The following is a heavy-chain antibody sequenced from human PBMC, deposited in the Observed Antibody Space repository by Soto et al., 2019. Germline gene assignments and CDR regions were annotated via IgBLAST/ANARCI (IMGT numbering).Heavy chain of an antibody. Sequence: GGSLRLSCAASGFTFSSYAMSWVRQAPGKGLEWVSAISGSGGSTYYADSVKGRFTISRDNSKNTLYLQMNSLRAEDTAVYYCAKTLAVRLSLSGYFDYWGQGTLVTVSS. V-gene: IGHV3-23*01. CDR1: GFTFSSYA. D-gene: IGHD6-19*01. J-gene: IGHJ4*02. CDR3: AKTLAVRLSLSGYFDY. CDR2: ISGSGGST.